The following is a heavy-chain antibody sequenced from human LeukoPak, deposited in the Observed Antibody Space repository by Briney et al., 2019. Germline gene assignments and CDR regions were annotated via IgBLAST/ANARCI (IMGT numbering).Heavy chain of an antibody. D-gene: IGHD3-22*01. CDR3: ARDPWGVDSSGYYNDY. V-gene: IGHV3-21*01. CDR1: GFTFNTFS. Sequence: GGSLRLSCAASGFTFNTFSMTWVRQAPGKGLEGVSSITSSSSYIYYADSVKGRFTISRHNAKNSLYLQMNSLRAEDTAVYYCARDPWGVDSSGYYNDYWGQGTLVTVSS. J-gene: IGHJ4*02. CDR2: ITSSSSYI.